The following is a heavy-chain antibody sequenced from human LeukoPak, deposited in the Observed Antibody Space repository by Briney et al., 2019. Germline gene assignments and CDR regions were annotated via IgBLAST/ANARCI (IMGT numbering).Heavy chain of an antibody. J-gene: IGHJ4*02. Sequence: GGSLRLSCAASGFTFSSYSMNWVRQAPGKGLEWVSYISSSSRTIYYADSVKGRFTISRDNAKNSLYLQMNGLRAEDTAVYYCARGGTTIFGVVPYDYWGQGTLVTVSS. D-gene: IGHD3-3*01. CDR3: ARGGTTIFGVVPYDY. V-gene: IGHV3-48*01. CDR1: GFTFSSYS. CDR2: ISSSSRTI.